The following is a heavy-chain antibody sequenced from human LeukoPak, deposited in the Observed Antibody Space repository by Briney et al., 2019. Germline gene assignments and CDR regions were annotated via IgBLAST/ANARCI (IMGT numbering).Heavy chain of an antibody. D-gene: IGHD5-18*01. CDR2: INRSGGST. CDR3: ASATAMAPSTMDY. Sequence: ASVKVSCKASGYTFTSYYMHWVRQAPGHGLEWMGIINRSGGSTSYAQKFQGRVTMTRDTSTSTVYMELSSLRSEDTAVYYCASATAMAPSTMDYWGQGTLVTVSS. CDR1: GYTFTSYY. J-gene: IGHJ4*02. V-gene: IGHV1-46*03.